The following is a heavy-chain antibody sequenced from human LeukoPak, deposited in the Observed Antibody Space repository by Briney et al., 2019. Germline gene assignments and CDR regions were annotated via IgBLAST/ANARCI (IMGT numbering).Heavy chain of an antibody. J-gene: IGHJ1*01. D-gene: IGHD3-22*01. CDR2: INWNGGST. Sequence: PGGSLRLSCAASGFTFDDYGMSWVRQAPGKGLEWVSGINWNGGSTGYADSVKGRFTISRDNAKNSLYLQMNSLRAEDTALYYCARSNGDYDSSGYWAQGYFQHWGQGTLVTVSS. CDR1: GFTFDDYG. CDR3: ARSNGDYDSSGYWAQGYFQH. V-gene: IGHV3-20*04.